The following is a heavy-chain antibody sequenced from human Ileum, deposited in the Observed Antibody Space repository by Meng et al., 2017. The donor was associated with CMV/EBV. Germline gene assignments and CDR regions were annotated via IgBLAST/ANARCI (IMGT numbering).Heavy chain of an antibody. J-gene: IGHJ5*02. V-gene: IGHV4-4*02. CDR2: IYQTGST. CDR1: GASIDSHIW. D-gene: IGHD1-14*01. CDR3: ANSPNQDPGP. Sequence: LTCAVSGASIDSHIWWSWVRQPPGKGLEWIGEIYQTGSTNYNPSLKSRVTISMDKSKNHFSLNLSSVTAADTAFYYCANSPNQDPGPWGQGTLVTVSS.